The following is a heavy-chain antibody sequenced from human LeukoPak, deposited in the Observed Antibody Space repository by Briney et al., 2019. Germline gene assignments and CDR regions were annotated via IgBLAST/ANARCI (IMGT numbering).Heavy chain of an antibody. D-gene: IGHD3-22*01. CDR3: ARDLIYYDSSGSDY. J-gene: IGHJ4*02. CDR1: GFTFSSYS. Sequence: GGSLRLSCAASGFTFSSYSMNWVRQAPGKGLEWVSSITSSSSYIYYADSVKGRFTISRDNAKNSLYLQMNSLRAEDTAVYYCARDLIYYDSSGSDYWGQGTLVTVSS. V-gene: IGHV3-21*04. CDR2: ITSSSSYI.